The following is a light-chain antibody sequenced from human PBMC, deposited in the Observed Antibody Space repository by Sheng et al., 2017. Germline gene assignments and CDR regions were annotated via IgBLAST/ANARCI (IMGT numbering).Light chain of an antibody. CDR2: RAS. V-gene: IGKV3-15*01. CDR3: QQYNNWPPGT. Sequence: EIVMTQSPATLSVSPGERATLSCRASQSVSINLAWYQQKPGQSPRLLISRASIRATGIPARFSGSGSGTEFTLTISSLQSEDFAVYYCQQYNNWPPGTFGQGTKLEI. J-gene: IGKJ2*01. CDR1: QSVSIN.